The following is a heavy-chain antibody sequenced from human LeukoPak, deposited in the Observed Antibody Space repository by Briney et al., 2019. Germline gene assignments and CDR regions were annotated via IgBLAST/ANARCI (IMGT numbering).Heavy chain of an antibody. CDR1: GFIFNTYS. D-gene: IGHD6-19*01. J-gene: IGHJ4*02. CDR2: ISRDSTTI. CDR3: AKDKGSGWSGIDY. V-gene: IGHV3-48*04. Sequence: GGSLRLSCAASGFIFNTYSMNWVRQAPGKGLEWLSYISRDSTTIYYADSVKGRFTISRDNAKNSLYLQMNSLRPEDTAFYYCAKDKGSGWSGIDYWGQGTLVTVSS.